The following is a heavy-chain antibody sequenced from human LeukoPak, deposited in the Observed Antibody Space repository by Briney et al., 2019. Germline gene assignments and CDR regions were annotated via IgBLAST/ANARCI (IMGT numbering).Heavy chain of an antibody. CDR3: ARARGGYGDYGSWFDP. J-gene: IGHJ5*02. CDR1: GDSISGYY. D-gene: IGHD4-17*01. V-gene: IGHV4-59*01. Sequence: SETLSLTCTVSGDSISGYYWNSIRQPPGKGLEWIGFVHYSGSTNYNPFLKSRVTLSVDISKNQFSLNLSSVTAADTAVYYCARARGGYGDYGSWFDPWGQGTLVPVSS. CDR2: VHYSGST.